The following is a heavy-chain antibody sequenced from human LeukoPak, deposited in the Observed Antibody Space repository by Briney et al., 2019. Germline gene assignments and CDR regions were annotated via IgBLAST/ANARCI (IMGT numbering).Heavy chain of an antibody. J-gene: IGHJ4*02. V-gene: IGHV3-53*01. CDR1: GFTVSSNY. CDR2: IYSGGST. D-gene: IGHD3-22*01. Sequence: PGRSLRLSCAASGFTVSSNYMSWVRQAPGKGLEWVSVIYSGGSTYYADSVKGRFTISRDNSKNTLYLQMNSLRAEDTAVYYCATAYDSSGYYLDYWGQGTLVTVSS. CDR3: ATAYDSSGYYLDY.